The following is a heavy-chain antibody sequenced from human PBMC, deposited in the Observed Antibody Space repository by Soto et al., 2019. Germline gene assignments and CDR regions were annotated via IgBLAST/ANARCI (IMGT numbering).Heavy chain of an antibody. J-gene: IGHJ4*02. CDR2: IYYSGST. V-gene: IGHV4-30-4*01. Sequence: QVQLQESGPGLVKPSQTLSLACTVSGGSISRGDYYWSWIRQRPGKGLEGIGYIYYSGSTYYSPSLKTRVTISGDTSKNQFSLTLNSVTAADTAVYYCARDGRSGFDYGGQGTLVTVSS. CDR1: GGSISRGDYY. CDR3: ARDGRSGFDY. D-gene: IGHD3-10*01.